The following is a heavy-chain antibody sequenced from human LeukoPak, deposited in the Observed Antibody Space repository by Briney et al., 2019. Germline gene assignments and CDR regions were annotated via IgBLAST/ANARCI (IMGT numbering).Heavy chain of an antibody. CDR2: IWYDGSNK. V-gene: IGHV3-33*01. J-gene: IGHJ6*02. D-gene: IGHD3-3*01. CDR1: GFTFSSYG. CDR3: ARDWGGDFWSGYYRYYYYYGMNV. Sequence: GGSLRLSCAASGFTFSSYGMHWVRQAPGKGLEWVAVIWYDGSNKYYADSVKGRFAISRDNSKNTLYLQMNSLRAEDTAVYYCARDWGGDFWSGYYRYYYYYGMNVWGQGTTVTVSS.